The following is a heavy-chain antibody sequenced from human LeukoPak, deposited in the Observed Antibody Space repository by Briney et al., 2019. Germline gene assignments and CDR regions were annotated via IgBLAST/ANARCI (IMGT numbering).Heavy chain of an antibody. J-gene: IGHJ4*02. Sequence: GGSVTLFCTPWRFTLSKFWMLWVRKAPGKGLESVSRINTDGTVTTYADSVKGRFTVSRDNADNTMFLQMNSVRDEDTAVYYCATKQWLAPPPDSWGQGTPVTVSS. D-gene: IGHD6-19*01. CDR2: INTDGTVT. V-gene: IGHV3-74*01. CDR1: RFTLSKFW. CDR3: ATKQWLAPPPDS.